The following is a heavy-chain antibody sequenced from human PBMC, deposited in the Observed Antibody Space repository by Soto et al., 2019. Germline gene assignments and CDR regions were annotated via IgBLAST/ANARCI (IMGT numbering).Heavy chain of an antibody. D-gene: IGHD6-13*01. CDR2: IRSKTNGGTT. J-gene: IGHJ5*02. CDR1: GFTFGDYD. Sequence: GGSLRLSCTASGFTFGDYDMSWFRQAPGKGQEWVGFIRSKTNGGTTEYAASLKGRFTISRDDSKSIAYLQMISLKTEVTAVYFCSRGRAAAGQWDFDPRGQGTLVTVSS. CDR3: SRGRAAAGQWDFDP. V-gene: IGHV3-49*03.